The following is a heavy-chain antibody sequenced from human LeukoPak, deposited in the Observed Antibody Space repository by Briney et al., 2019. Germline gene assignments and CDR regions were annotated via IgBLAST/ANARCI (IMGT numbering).Heavy chain of an antibody. CDR3: AKVWNKWNYLDQ. V-gene: IGHV3-23*01. D-gene: IGHD1-1*01. CDR2: ISSSGDST. J-gene: IGHJ4*02. Sequence: PGGSLRLSCAASGFTFSSYAMSWVRQAPGKGLEWVSGISSSGDSTYYADSVKGRFTISRDNSKNTLYLQMNSLRAEDTAVYYCAKVWNKWNYLDQWGQGTLVTVSS. CDR1: GFTFSSYA.